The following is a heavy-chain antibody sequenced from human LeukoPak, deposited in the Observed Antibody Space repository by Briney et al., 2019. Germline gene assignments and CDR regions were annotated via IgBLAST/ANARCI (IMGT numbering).Heavy chain of an antibody. CDR2: ISPIGIT. D-gene: IGHD1-26*01. V-gene: IGHV4-38-2*02. CDR3: ARVWYGGKSGPDY. Sequence: SETLSLTCSVSGYSISNGYNWGWIRQPPGKGLEWIGYISPIGITFSNPSLKNRLTISKDTFKNQFSLSLSSVTAADTAVYYCARVWYGGKSGPDYWGQGTLVTVSS. J-gene: IGHJ4*02. CDR1: GYSISNGYN.